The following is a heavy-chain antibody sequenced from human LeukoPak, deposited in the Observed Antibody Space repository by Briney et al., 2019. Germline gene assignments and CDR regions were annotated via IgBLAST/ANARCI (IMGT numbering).Heavy chain of an antibody. Sequence: GGSLRLSCAASGFTFSSYAMSWVRQAPGKGLEWVSAISGSGGSTYYADSVKGRFTISRDNSKNTLYLQMNSLRAEDTAVYYCGEHVGSVPAAMDNYWGQGTLVTVSS. CDR1: GFTFSSYA. J-gene: IGHJ4*02. CDR3: GEHVGSVPAAMDNY. CDR2: ISGSGGST. D-gene: IGHD2-2*01. V-gene: IGHV3-23*01.